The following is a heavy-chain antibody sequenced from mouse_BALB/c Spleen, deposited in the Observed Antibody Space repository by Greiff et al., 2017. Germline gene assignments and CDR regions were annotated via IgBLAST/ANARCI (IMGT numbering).Heavy chain of an antibody. CDR3: ARADYDYAYYAMDY. J-gene: IGHJ4*01. V-gene: IGHV5-4*02. Sequence: EVHLVESGGGLVKPGGSLKLSCAASGFTFSDYYMYWVRQTPEKRLEWVATISDGGSYTYYPDSVKGRFTISRDNAKNNLYLQMSSLKSEDTAMYYCARADYDYAYYAMDYWGQGTSVTVSS. CDR2: ISDGGSYT. D-gene: IGHD2-4*01. CDR1: GFTFSDYY.